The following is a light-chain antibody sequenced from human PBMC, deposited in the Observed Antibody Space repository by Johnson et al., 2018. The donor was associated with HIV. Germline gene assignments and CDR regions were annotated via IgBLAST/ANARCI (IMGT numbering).Light chain of an antibody. V-gene: IGLV1-51*01. Sequence: HSVLSQPPSVSAAPGQKVTISCSGSSSNIGSNFVSWYQQLPGTAPKLLIYDNNKRPSGIPAQFSGSKSGTSATLGITGLQTGDEADYYYGTWDSSLRTGFFGNGTKVTVL. J-gene: IGLJ1*01. CDR3: GTWDSSLRTGF. CDR1: SSNIGSNF. CDR2: DNN.